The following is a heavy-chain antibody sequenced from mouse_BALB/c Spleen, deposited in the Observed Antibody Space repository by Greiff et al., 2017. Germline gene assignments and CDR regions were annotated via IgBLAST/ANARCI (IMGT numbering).Heavy chain of an antibody. D-gene: IGHD2-4*01. CDR3: ARYLGLRVDY. V-gene: IGHV14-3*02. CDR1: GFNIKDTY. Sequence: VQLKESGAELVKPGASVKLSCTASGFNIKDTYMHWVKQRPEQGLEWIGRIDPANGNTKYDPKFQGKATITADTSSNTAYLQLSSLTSEDTAVYYCARYLGLRVDYWGQGTTLTVSS. CDR2: IDPANGNT. J-gene: IGHJ2*01.